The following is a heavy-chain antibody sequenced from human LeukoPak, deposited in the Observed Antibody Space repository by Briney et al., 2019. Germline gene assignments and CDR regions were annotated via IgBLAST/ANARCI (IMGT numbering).Heavy chain of an antibody. V-gene: IGHV3-64D*06. CDR1: GFTLSSYA. J-gene: IGHJ4*02. CDR3: VKGEYSSTWLLDY. D-gene: IGHD6-13*01. CDR2: ISSNGVTT. Sequence: GGTLRLSCSASGFTLSSYAMYWVRQAPGKGLESVSTISSNGVTTYYEDSVKGRFTISRDNSKNTLYLQMSSLRPDDTAVYYCVKGEYSSTWLLDYWGQGTLVTVSS.